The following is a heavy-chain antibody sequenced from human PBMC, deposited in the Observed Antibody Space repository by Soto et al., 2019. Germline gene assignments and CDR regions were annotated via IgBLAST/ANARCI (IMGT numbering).Heavy chain of an antibody. CDR2: VNSDGSKT. V-gene: IGHV3-74*01. CDR1: EFNFGVYW. Sequence: PGGSLRLSXAAPEFNFGVYWVHWVRQAPGKGLVWVAHVNSDGSKTIYADSVKGRFTISRDNAKSTLYLQMNSLRAEDTAVYFCARYRGRPDSFDLWGQGTMVTVSS. CDR3: ARYRGRPDSFDL. D-gene: IGHD5-12*01. J-gene: IGHJ3*01.